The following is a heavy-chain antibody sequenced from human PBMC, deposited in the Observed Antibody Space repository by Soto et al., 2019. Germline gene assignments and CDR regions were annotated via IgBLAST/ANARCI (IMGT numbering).Heavy chain of an antibody. CDR2: IFPNGNT. CDR3: ARDWGTGFYQLDS. D-gene: IGHD2-2*01. Sequence: SETLSLTCTVSRGYVNTFHWSWVRQPAGKGLEWIGRIFPNGNTDYSPSLKSRVTLSVDTSKNQISLKLSSVTAADTALYYCARDWGTGFYQLDSWGQGTLVTVSS. CDR1: RGYVNTFH. V-gene: IGHV4-4*07. J-gene: IGHJ4*02.